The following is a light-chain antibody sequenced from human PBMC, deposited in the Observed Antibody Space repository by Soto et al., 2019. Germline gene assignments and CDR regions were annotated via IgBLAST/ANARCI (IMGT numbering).Light chain of an antibody. CDR2: GAS. CDR3: QQYNNWPPA. Sequence: EIVMTHSPATLSVSLGERATLSCRASQSVSSNLAWYQQKPGQAPRLLIYGASTRATGIPARFSGSGSGTEFTLTSSSVQSEGFADYYCQQYNNWPPAFGQGTKVEIK. CDR1: QSVSSN. J-gene: IGKJ1*01. V-gene: IGKV3-15*01.